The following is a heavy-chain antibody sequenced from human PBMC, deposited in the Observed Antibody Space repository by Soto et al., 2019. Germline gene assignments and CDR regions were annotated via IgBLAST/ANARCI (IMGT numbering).Heavy chain of an antibody. CDR1: GFTVSSSS. CDR3: ARDDSFLGAPFHY. D-gene: IGHD3-16*01. Sequence: EVELVETGGGLTQPGGSLRLSCAASGFTVSSSSMSWVRQAPGKGLEWVSLIYAAGATYYGDSVKGRFTISRDTSKNTLSLQMTSLRADDTAVYYCARDDSFLGAPFHYWGQGTLVTVSS. CDR2: IYAAGAT. J-gene: IGHJ4*02. V-gene: IGHV3-53*02.